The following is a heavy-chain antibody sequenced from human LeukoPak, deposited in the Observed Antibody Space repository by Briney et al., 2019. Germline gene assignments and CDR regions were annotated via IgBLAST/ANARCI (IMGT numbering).Heavy chain of an antibody. CDR3: AREVAAAAYYFDY. V-gene: IGHV3-21*01. D-gene: IGHD6-13*01. Sequence: GGSLRLSCAASGFTFNSYSMNWVRQAPGKGLEWVSSISSSSSYIYYADSVKGRFTISRDNAKNSLYLQMNSLRAEDTAVYYCAREVAAAAYYFDYWGQGPLVTVSS. CDR2: ISSSSSYI. J-gene: IGHJ4*02. CDR1: GFTFNSYS.